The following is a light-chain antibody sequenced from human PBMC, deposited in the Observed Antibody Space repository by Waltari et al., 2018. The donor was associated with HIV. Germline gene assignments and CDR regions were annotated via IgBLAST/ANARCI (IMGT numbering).Light chain of an antibody. J-gene: IGLJ3*02. V-gene: IGLV1-44*01. CDR2: SNN. Sequence: QSVLTQPPSASGTPGQRVTISCSGSSSNVGSNPVHWYQQVTGSAPNILIFSNNRRPSGGPDRVSGYKSGTSASLAITGLQSEDEADYYCAAWDDSLNGKMLFCVGTKLTVL. CDR1: SSNVGSNP. CDR3: AAWDDSLNGKML.